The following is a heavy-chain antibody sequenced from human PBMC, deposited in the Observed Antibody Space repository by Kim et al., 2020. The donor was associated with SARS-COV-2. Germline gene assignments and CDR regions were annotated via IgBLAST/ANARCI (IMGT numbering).Heavy chain of an antibody. CDR3: ARGSPYVWGSYRVFDAFDI. CDR1: GGSVSSGSYY. CDR2: IYYSGST. Sequence: SETLSLTCTVSGGSVSSGSYYWSWIRQPPGKGLEWIGYIYYSGSTNYNPSLKRRVTISVDTSKNQFSLKLSSVTAADTAVYYCARGSPYVWGSYRVFDAFDIWGQGTMVTVSS. J-gene: IGHJ3*02. V-gene: IGHV4-61*01. D-gene: IGHD3-16*02.